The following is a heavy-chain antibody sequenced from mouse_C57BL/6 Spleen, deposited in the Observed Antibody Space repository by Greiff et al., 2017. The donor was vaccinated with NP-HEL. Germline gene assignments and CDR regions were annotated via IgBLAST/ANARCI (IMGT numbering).Heavy chain of an antibody. D-gene: IGHD1-1*01. CDR3: AREVYYYGSSAFDY. V-gene: IGHV1-82*01. J-gene: IGHJ2*01. CDR2: IYPGDGDT. CDR1: GYAFSSSW. Sequence: VMLVESGPELVKPGASVKISCKASGYAFSSSWMNWVKQRPGKGLEWIGRIYPGDGDTNYNGKFKGKATLTADKSSSTAYMQLSSLTSEDSAVYFCAREVYYYGSSAFDYWGQGTTLTVSS.